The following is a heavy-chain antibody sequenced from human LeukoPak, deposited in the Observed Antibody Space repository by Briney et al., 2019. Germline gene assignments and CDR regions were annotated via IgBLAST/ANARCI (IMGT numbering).Heavy chain of an antibody. J-gene: IGHJ4*02. CDR1: GFTFSSYS. D-gene: IGHD2-2*01. V-gene: IGHV3-21*01. Sequence: PGGSLRLSCAASGFTFSSYSMNWVRQAPGKGLEWVSSISSSSSYIYYADSVKGRFTISRDNAKNSLYLQMNSLRAEDMAVYYCARARGIVVVPAANDYWGQGTLVTVSS. CDR3: ARARGIVVVPAANDY. CDR2: ISSSSSYI.